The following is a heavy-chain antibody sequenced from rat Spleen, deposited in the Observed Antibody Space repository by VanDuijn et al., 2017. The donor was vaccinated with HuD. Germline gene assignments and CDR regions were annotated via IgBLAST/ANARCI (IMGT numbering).Heavy chain of an antibody. Sequence: EVQLVESGGGLVQPGRSLKLSCAASGFTFSDYTMAWVRQAPKKGLEWVAAIIYDGSNTYYRDPVKGRFTISRNNAKSTLYLQMDSLRSEDTAIYYCARPTTGIPFNYWGQGVMVTVSS. CDR1: GFTFSDYT. V-gene: IGHV5-17*01. CDR3: ARPTTGIPFNY. D-gene: IGHD1-9*01. CDR2: IIYDGSNT. J-gene: IGHJ2*01.